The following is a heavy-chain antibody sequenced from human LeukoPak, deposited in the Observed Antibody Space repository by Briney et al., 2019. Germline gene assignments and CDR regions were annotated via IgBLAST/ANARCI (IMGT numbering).Heavy chain of an antibody. CDR2: ISGSGGST. Sequence: GGSLRLSCAASGFTFSSYAMSWVRQAPGKGLEWVSAISGSGGSTYYADSGKGRFTISRDNSKNTLYLQMNSLRAEDTAVYYCAKYDGGNSGVDYWGQGTLVTVSS. CDR1: GFTFSSYA. J-gene: IGHJ4*02. V-gene: IGHV3-23*01. CDR3: AKYDGGNSGVDY. D-gene: IGHD4-23*01.